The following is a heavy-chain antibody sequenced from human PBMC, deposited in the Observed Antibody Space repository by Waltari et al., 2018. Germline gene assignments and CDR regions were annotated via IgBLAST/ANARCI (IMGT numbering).Heavy chain of an antibody. Sequence: QVQLVQSGAEVKKPGSSVKVSCKASGGTFSSYAISWVRRAPGQGLEWMGGIIPILGIANYAQKFQGRVTITADKSTSTAYMELSSLRSEDTAVYYCARDRSRLVRGAFDIWGQGTMVTVSS. J-gene: IGHJ3*02. CDR1: GGTFSSYA. V-gene: IGHV1-69*10. CDR2: IIPILGIA. CDR3: ARDRSRLVRGAFDI. D-gene: IGHD3-9*01.